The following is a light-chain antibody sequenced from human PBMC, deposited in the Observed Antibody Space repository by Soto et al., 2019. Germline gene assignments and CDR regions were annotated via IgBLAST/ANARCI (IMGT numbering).Light chain of an antibody. V-gene: IGLV2-14*01. CDR2: DVS. CDR3: SSYTSSSTLLYV. J-gene: IGLJ1*01. CDR1: SSDVGGYNY. Sequence: QSALTQPASVSGSPGQSITISCTGTSSDVGGYNYVSWYQQHPGKAPKLMIYDVSNRPSGVSNRFSGSKSGNTASLTISGLQAEDEADYYCSSYTSSSTLLYVFGTVTKQTVL.